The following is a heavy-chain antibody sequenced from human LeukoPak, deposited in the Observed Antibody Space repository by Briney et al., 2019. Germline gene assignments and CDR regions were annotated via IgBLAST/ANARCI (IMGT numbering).Heavy chain of an antibody. D-gene: IGHD3-3*01. CDR3: AKDLYYDFWSGYYPLLTG. CDR1: GFTFSSAW. CDR2: VLSKTDGGTT. Sequence: GGSLRLSCAASGFTFSSAWMTWVRQAPGKRLEWVGRVLSKTDGGTTEYAAPVKGRFTLSRDDSKNTLYLQMNSLQAEDTAVYYCAKDLYYDFWSGYYPLLTGWGQGTLVTVSS. J-gene: IGHJ4*02. V-gene: IGHV3-15*01.